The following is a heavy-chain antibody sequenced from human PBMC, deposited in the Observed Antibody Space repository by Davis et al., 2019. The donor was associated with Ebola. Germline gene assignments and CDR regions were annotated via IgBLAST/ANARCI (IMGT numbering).Heavy chain of an antibody. J-gene: IGHJ2*01. CDR1: GFTFSSYG. CDR2: IWYDGSNK. D-gene: IGHD6-19*01. CDR3: ARGRVAVAGISLYWYFDL. V-gene: IGHV3-33*01. Sequence: GESLKISCAASGFTFSSYGMHWVRQAPGKGLEWVAVIWYDGSNKYYADSVKGRFTISRDNSKNTLYLQMNSLRAEDTAVYYCARGRVAVAGISLYWYFDLWGRGTLVTVSS.